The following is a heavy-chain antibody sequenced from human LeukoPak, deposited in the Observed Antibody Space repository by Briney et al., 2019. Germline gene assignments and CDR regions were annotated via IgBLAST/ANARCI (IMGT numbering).Heavy chain of an antibody. V-gene: IGHV4-34*01. D-gene: IGHD3-10*01. CDR2: INHSGST. J-gene: IGHJ4*02. CDR1: GGSFSGYY. CDR3: ARVTYYYGSGSYEFYYFDY. Sequence: SETLSLTCAVYGGSFSGYYWSWIRQPPGKGLEWIGEINHSGSTNYNPSLKSRVTMSVDTSKNQFSLKLSSVTAADTAVYYCARVTYYYGSGSYEFYYFDYWGQGTLVTVSS.